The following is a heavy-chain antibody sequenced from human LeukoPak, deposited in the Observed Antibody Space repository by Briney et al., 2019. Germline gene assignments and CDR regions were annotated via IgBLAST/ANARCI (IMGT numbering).Heavy chain of an antibody. V-gene: IGHV3-74*01. D-gene: IGHD2-15*01. J-gene: IGHJ4*02. CDR3: ARGRPHGNDY. CDR1: GFTFRSYW. Sequence: GGSLRLSCAASGFTFRSYWMNWVRQAPGKGLVWVSRIASDGSSTTYADSVKGRFSISRDNARDTLYLQMNSLRVEDTAVYYCARGRPHGNDYWGQGTLVTVSS. CDR2: IASDGSST.